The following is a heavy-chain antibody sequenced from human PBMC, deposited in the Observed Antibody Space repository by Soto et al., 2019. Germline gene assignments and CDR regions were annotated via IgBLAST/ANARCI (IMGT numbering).Heavy chain of an antibody. CDR2: IIPIFGTA. V-gene: IGHV1-69*13. J-gene: IGHJ3*02. CDR3: ARVGGFSMDAFDI. CDR1: GGTFSSYA. D-gene: IGHD2-2*01. Sequence: GASVKVSCKASGGTFSSYAISWVRQAPGQGLEWMGGIIPIFGTANYAQKFQGRVTITADESTSTAYMELSSLRSEDTAVYYCARVGGFSMDAFDIWGQGTMVTVSS.